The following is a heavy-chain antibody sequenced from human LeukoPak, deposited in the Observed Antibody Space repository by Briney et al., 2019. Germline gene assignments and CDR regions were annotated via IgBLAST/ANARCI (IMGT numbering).Heavy chain of an antibody. CDR2: IYTSGST. J-gene: IGHJ3*02. CDR3: ARDSTPNGDYAFDI. Sequence: SETLSLTCTVSGGSISSGSYYWSWIRQPAGKGLEWIGRIYTSGSTNYNPSLKSRVTMSVDTSKNQFSLKLSSVTAADTAVYYCARDSTPNGDYAFDIWGQGTMVTVSS. CDR1: GGSISSGSYY. D-gene: IGHD4-17*01. V-gene: IGHV4-61*02.